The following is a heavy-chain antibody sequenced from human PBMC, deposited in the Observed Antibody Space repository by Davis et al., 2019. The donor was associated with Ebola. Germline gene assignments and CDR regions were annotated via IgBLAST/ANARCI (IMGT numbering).Heavy chain of an antibody. CDR3: ARDGYSSSKFDL. Sequence: PGGSLRLSCAASGFTFSSYAMSWVRQSPGKGLEWVSAISGSGGSTYYADSVKGRFTISRDNSKNTLYLQMNSLRAEDTAVYYCARDGYSSSKFDLWGRGTLVTVSS. D-gene: IGHD6-6*01. CDR2: ISGSGGST. V-gene: IGHV3-23*01. CDR1: GFTFSSYA. J-gene: IGHJ2*01.